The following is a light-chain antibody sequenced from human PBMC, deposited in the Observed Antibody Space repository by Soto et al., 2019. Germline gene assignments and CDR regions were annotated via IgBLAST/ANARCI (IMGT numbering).Light chain of an antibody. J-gene: IGKJ2*01. CDR2: DAS. CDR1: QSVSSY. V-gene: IGKV3-11*01. CDR3: QQRSNWPPYT. Sequence: EIVLTQSPATPSLSPGERATLSCRASQSVSSYLAWYQQKPGQAPRLLIYDASNRATGIPARFCGSGSGTDFTLTISSLEPEDFAVYYCQQRSNWPPYTFGQGTKLEIK.